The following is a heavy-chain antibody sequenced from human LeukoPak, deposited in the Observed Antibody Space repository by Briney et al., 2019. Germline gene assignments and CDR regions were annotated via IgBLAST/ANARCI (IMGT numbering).Heavy chain of an antibody. V-gene: IGHV4-59*01. Sequence: SETLSLTCTVSGGSISSYYWSWIRQPPGKGLEWIGYIYYSGSTNYNPSLKSRVTISVDTSKNQFSLKLSSVTAADTAVYCCARGKYSSSSSSDYWGQGTLVTVSS. CDR2: IYYSGST. D-gene: IGHD6-6*01. CDR1: GGSISSYY. CDR3: ARGKYSSSSSSDY. J-gene: IGHJ4*02.